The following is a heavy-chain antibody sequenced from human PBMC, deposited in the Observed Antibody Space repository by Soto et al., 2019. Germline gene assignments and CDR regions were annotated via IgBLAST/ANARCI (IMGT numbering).Heavy chain of an antibody. CDR2: IYHSGST. V-gene: IGHV4-38-2*01. CDR3: ARGGDYGGNSDAFDI. CDR1: GYSISSGYY. J-gene: IGHJ3*02. D-gene: IGHD4-17*01. Sequence: PSETLSLTCAVSGYSISSGYYWGWIRQPPGKGLVWIGSIYHSGSTYYNPSLKSRVTISVDTSKNQFSLKLSSVTAADTAVYYCARGGDYGGNSDAFDIWGQGTMVTVSS.